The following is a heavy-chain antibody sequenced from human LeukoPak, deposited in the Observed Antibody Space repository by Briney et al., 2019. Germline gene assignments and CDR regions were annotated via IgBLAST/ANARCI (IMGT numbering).Heavy chain of an antibody. Sequence: PSETLSLTCTVSGGSISSSSYYWGWIRQPPGKGLEWIGSIYYSGSTYYNPSLKSRVTISVDTSKNQFSLKLSSVTAADTAVYYCARDGRRGYSLPTSYWGQGTLVTVSS. CDR2: IYYSGST. CDR3: ARDGRRGYSLPTSY. V-gene: IGHV4-39*07. D-gene: IGHD5-18*01. J-gene: IGHJ4*02. CDR1: GGSISSSSYY.